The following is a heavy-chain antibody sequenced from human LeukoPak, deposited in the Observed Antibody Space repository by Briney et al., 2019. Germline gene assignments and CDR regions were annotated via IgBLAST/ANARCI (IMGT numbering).Heavy chain of an antibody. D-gene: IGHD3-3*01. CDR1: GFTFSSYA. CDR2: ISGSGGST. J-gene: IGHJ4*02. Sequence: GGSLRLSCAASGFTFSSYAMSWVRQAPGKGLEWVSAISGSGGSTHYADSVKGRFTISRDNSKNTLYLQMNSLRAEDTAVYYCAKDHGYDFWSGYYFDYWGQGTLVTVSS. CDR3: AKDHGYDFWSGYYFDY. V-gene: IGHV3-23*01.